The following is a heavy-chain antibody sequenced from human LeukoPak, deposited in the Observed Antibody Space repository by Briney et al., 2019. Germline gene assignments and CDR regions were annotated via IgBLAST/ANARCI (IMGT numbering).Heavy chain of an antibody. CDR3: ARPGYDSSGYVAPIDY. V-gene: IGHV1-18*01. CDR1: GGTFSSYA. Sequence: ASVKVSCKASGGTFSSYAISWVRQAPGQGLEWMGWISAYNGNTNYAQKLQGRVTMTTDTSTSTAYMELRSLRSDDTAVYYCARPGYDSSGYVAPIDYWGQGTLVTVSS. J-gene: IGHJ4*02. CDR2: ISAYNGNT. D-gene: IGHD3-22*01.